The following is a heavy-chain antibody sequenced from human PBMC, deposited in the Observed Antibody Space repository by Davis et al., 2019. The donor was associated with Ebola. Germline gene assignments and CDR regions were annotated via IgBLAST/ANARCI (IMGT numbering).Heavy chain of an antibody. D-gene: IGHD5-18*01. Sequence: PGGSLRLSCAASGFTFSSYAISWVRQAPGQGLEWMGWINPNSGGTNSAQKFQGRVTMTRDTSISTAYMELSRLRSDDTAVYYCARDAWIPGDWFDPWGQGTLVIVSS. V-gene: IGHV1-2*02. J-gene: IGHJ5*02. CDR2: INPNSGGT. CDR1: GFTFSSYA. CDR3: ARDAWIPGDWFDP.